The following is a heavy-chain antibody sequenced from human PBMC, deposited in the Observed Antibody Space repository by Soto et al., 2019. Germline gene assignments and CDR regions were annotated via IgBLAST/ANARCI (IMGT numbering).Heavy chain of an antibody. Sequence: EVQLVESGGGLVQPGRSLRLSCAASGFTFDDYAMHWVRQAPGKGLEWVSGISWNSGSIGYADSVKGRFTISRDNAKNSLYLQMNSLRAEDTALYYCAKDTEYRLYKGAFDIWGQGTMVTVSS. CDR3: AKDTEYRLYKGAFDI. CDR1: GFTFDDYA. J-gene: IGHJ3*02. V-gene: IGHV3-9*01. D-gene: IGHD2-2*01. CDR2: ISWNSGSI.